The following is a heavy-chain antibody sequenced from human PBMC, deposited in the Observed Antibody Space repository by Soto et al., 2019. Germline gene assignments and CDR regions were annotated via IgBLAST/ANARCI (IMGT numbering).Heavy chain of an antibody. CDR3: ARGRWEYYDFWSGYYDYYCGMDV. D-gene: IGHD3-3*01. CDR2: MNPNSGNT. CDR1: GYTFTSYD. J-gene: IGHJ6*02. Sequence: ASVKVSCKASGYTFTSYDINWVRQATGQGLEWMGWMNPNSGNTGYAQKFQGRVTMTRNTSISTAYMELSSLRSEDTAVYYCARGRWEYYDFWSGYYDYYCGMDVWGQGTTVTVSS. V-gene: IGHV1-8*01.